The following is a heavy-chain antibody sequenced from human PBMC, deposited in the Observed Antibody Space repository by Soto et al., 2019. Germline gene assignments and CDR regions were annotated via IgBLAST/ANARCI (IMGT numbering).Heavy chain of an antibody. CDR2: IYYSGST. CDR3: ARHRLRSVFGVVTTYFDY. D-gene: IGHD3-3*01. J-gene: IGHJ4*02. CDR1: GGSISSSSYY. V-gene: IGHV4-39*01. Sequence: SETLSLTCTVSGGSISSSSYYWGWIRQPPGKGLEWIGSIYYSGSTYYNPSLKSRVTISVDTSKNQFSLKLSSVTAADTAVYYCARHRLRSVFGVVTTYFDYWGQGTLVTVSS.